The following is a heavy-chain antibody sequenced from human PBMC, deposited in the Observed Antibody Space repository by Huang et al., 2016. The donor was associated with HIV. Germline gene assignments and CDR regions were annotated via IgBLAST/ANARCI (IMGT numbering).Heavy chain of an antibody. Sequence: EVQLVESGGGLVKPGGSLRLSCAASGFNFDTYTMSWVRQAPGKGLEWVSSISLSSKYIYYADSVEGRFTISRDNAKKSVYLQMNSLRAEDTAVYYCARAIVVAAKIGYFDYWGQGALVTVSS. D-gene: IGHD2-15*01. CDR1: GFNFDTYT. J-gene: IGHJ4*02. V-gene: IGHV3-21*01. CDR3: ARAIVVAAKIGYFDY. CDR2: ISLSSKYI.